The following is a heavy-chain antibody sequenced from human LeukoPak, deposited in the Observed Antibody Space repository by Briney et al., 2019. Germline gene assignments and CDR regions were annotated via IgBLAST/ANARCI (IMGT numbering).Heavy chain of an antibody. V-gene: IGHV3-11*01. CDR3: ARGPNHYDYYDLDV. CDR2: IGRSDGLE. J-gene: IGHJ6*02. Sequence: GGSLRLSCEASGFIFSDYYMSWIRQAPGKGLEWVAYIGRSDGLEYYADSVKGRFTVSVENAKSSVYLQMNSLRAEDSAVYYCARGPNHYDYYDLDVWGQGTTVIVSS. CDR1: GFIFSDYY.